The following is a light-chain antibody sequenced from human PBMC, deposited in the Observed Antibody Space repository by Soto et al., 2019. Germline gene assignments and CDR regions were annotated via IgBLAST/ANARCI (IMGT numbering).Light chain of an antibody. CDR1: QSVNSN. V-gene: IGKV3-15*01. Sequence: EIVMTQSPATLSVSPGERVTLSCRASQSVNSNLAWFQQKPGLAPRLLLYGASTRATGVPARFSGSGSGTEFTLTISSLQSEDFGVYYCQQYNKWPPWTFGQGTKVEV. CDR2: GAS. CDR3: QQYNKWPPWT. J-gene: IGKJ1*01.